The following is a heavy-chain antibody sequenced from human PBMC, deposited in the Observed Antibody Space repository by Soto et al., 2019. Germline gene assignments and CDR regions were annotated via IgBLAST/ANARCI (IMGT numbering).Heavy chain of an antibody. J-gene: IGHJ4*02. D-gene: IGHD3-22*01. CDR2: LYYGRSA. CDR1: GDSISSYY. V-gene: IGHV4-59*01. Sequence: QVQLQESGPGLVKPSETLSLTCAVSGDSISSYYCMWIRQPPGKGLESIGYLYYGRSANYNPSLNSRVTWSVDTSTNQCSLTLSSMTAADPAVYYCALRSMAVVPEYWGQGTLVTVSS. CDR3: ALRSMAVVPEY.